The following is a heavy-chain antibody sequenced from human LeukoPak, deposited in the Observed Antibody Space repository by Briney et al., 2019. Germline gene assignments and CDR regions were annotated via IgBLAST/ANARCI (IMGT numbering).Heavy chain of an antibody. CDR2: ISSSSSTI. CDR3: ARDLYGGTGTDMQDY. J-gene: IGHJ4*02. Sequence: QPGGSLRLSCATAGFTFSSYSMNWVRQAPGKGLEWVSYISSSSSTIYYADSVKGRFTFSRDNAKNSLYLQMNSLRAEDTAVYYCARDLYGGTGTDMQDYWGQGTLVTVSS. V-gene: IGHV3-48*01. D-gene: IGHD1-1*01. CDR1: GFTFSSYS.